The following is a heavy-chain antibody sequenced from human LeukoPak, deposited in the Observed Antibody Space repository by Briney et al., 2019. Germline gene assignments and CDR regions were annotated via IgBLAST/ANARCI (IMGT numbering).Heavy chain of an antibody. D-gene: IGHD6-6*01. V-gene: IGHV3-7*04. J-gene: IGHJ4*02. CDR1: GFTFSSSW. CDR3: ARGKYSSFDY. Sequence: GGSLRLSCAASGFTFSSSWMSWVRQAPGKGLEWVANIKQDGSEKYYVDSVKGRFTISRDNAKNSLYLQMNSLRAEDTAVYYCARGKYSSFDYWGQGTLVTVSS. CDR2: IKQDGSEK.